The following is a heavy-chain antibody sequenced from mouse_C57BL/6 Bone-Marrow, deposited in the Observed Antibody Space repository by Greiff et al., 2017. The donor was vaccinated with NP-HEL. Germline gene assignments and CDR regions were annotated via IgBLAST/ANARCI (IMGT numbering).Heavy chain of an antibody. J-gene: IGHJ4*01. D-gene: IGHD1-1*01. CDR1: GFTFSSYA. CDR3: ARDRGYYGSRRCAMDY. V-gene: IGHV5-4*01. Sequence: EVMLVESGGGLVKPGGSLKLSCAASGFTFSSYAMSWVRQTPEKRLEWVATISDGGSYTYYPDNVKGRFTISRDNAKNNLYLQMSHLKSEDTAMYYCARDRGYYGSRRCAMDYWGQGTSVTVSS. CDR2: ISDGGSYT.